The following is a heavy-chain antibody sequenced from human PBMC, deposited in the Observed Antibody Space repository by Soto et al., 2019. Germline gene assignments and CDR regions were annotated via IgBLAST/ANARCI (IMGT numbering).Heavy chain of an antibody. CDR2: ISAYNGNT. CDR3: ARGPEIDDYIWGSYRYDWFDP. Sequence: QVQLVQSGAEVKKPGASVKVSCKASGYTFTSYGISWVRQAPGQGVEWMGWISAYNGNTNYAQKLQGRVTMTTDTSTRTAYMELRSLRSDDTAVYYCARGPEIDDYIWGSYRYDWFDPWGQGTLVTVSS. V-gene: IGHV1-18*01. J-gene: IGHJ5*02. CDR1: GYTFTSYG. D-gene: IGHD3-16*02.